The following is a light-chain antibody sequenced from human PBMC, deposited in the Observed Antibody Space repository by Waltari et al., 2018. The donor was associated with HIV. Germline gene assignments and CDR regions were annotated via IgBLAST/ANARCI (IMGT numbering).Light chain of an antibody. J-gene: IGLJ1*01. CDR2: RNS. Sequence: QSVLTQPPSASGTPGHRLTSPCSGTSPNIGSYPVTWYQHRPATAPKLLIFRNSQRPSGVPDRFSASKSGTSASLAISGLQSEDEADYYCAAWDDSLNGYVFGTGTRVTVL. CDR1: SPNIGSYP. V-gene: IGLV1-44*01. CDR3: AAWDDSLNGYV.